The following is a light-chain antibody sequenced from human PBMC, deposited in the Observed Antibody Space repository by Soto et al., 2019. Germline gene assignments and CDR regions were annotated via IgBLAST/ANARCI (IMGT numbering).Light chain of an antibody. CDR1: LSDVGGQTS. Sequence: QSALTQPPSASGSPGQSVTISCTGTLSDVGGQTSVSWYRQDPGKAPQLILYDVTRRPSGVPKRFSGSRSGSKASLTVSGLQAEDEADYYCSSYAGSSNVFGTGTKVTVL. J-gene: IGLJ1*01. V-gene: IGLV2-8*01. CDR3: SSYAGSSNV. CDR2: DVT.